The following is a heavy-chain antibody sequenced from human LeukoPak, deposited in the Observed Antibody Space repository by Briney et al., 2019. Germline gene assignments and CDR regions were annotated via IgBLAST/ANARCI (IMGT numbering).Heavy chain of an antibody. CDR3: NTDFPNDHYSMDV. Sequence: KPGGSLRLSCAASGFIFSNAWMNWVRQAPGKGLEWVGRIKTESEGGTTDYAPPVKGRFTISGDVSKNTVYLQMNGLKTEDTAVYYCNTDFPNDHYSMDVWGQGTTVTVSS. CDR1: GFIFSNAW. CDR2: IKTESEGGTT. V-gene: IGHV3-15*01. D-gene: IGHD1-1*01. J-gene: IGHJ6*02.